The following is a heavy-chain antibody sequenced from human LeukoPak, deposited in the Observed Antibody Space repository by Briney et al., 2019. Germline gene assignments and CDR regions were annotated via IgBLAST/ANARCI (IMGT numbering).Heavy chain of an antibody. Sequence: GGSLRLSCAASGFTLSDYYMSWIRKAPGKGLEWVSYISSSGSTIYYADSVKGRFTISRDNAKNSLYLQMNSLGAEDTAVYYCAREYCSGGSCYSQNWFDPWGQGTLVTVSS. V-gene: IGHV3-11*01. J-gene: IGHJ5*02. CDR2: ISSSGSTI. CDR3: AREYCSGGSCYSQNWFDP. CDR1: GFTLSDYY. D-gene: IGHD2-15*01.